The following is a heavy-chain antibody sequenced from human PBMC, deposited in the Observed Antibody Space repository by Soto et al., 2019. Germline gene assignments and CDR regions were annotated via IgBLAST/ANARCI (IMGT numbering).Heavy chain of an antibody. CDR2: IYYSGST. J-gene: IGHJ6*02. CDR1: GGSISSGGYY. CDR3: ASGNRLLYYDILTGYYLGYYGMDV. Sequence: PSETLSLTCTVSGGSISSGGYYWSWIRQHPGKGLEWIGYIYYSGSTYYNPSLKSRVTISVDTSKNQFSLKLSSVTAADTDVYYCASGNRLLYYDILTGYYLGYYGMDVWGQGTTVTVSS. D-gene: IGHD3-9*01. V-gene: IGHV4-31*03.